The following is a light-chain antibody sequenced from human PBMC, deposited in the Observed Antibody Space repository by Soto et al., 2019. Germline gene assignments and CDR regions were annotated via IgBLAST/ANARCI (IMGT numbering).Light chain of an antibody. J-gene: IGKJ4*01. Sequence: AIRMTQSPSSFSASTGDRVTITCRASQGISSLLAWYHVKPGKAPRRLIYTASYLESGVPSRFSGSGSGTSFSLTTSSLQSEEFAADYCHQYFSNPFTFGGGTKVEIK. CDR2: TAS. CDR3: HQYFSNPFT. V-gene: IGKV1-8*01. CDR1: QGISSL.